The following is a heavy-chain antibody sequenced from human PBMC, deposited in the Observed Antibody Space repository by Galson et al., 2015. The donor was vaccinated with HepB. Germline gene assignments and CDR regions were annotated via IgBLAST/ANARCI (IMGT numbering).Heavy chain of an antibody. J-gene: IGHJ4*02. Sequence: SLRLSCAASGFTFSSYGMHWVRQAPGKGLEWVAVISYDGSNKYYADSVKGRFTISRDNSKNTLYLQMNSLRAEDTAVYYCAKDNGAARPWFDFDYWGQGTLVTVSS. V-gene: IGHV3-30*18. CDR3: AKDNGAARPWFDFDY. CDR1: GFTFSSYG. D-gene: IGHD6-6*01. CDR2: ISYDGSNK.